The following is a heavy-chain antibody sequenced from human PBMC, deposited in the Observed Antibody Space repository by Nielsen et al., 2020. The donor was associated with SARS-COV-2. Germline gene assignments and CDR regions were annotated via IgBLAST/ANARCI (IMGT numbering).Heavy chain of an antibody. CDR1: GFTFSDYY. V-gene: IGHV3-11*06. J-gene: IGHJ6*03. Sequence: GESLKISCAASGFTFSDYYMSWIRQAPGKGLERVSYISSSSSYTNYADSVKGRFTISRDNAKNSLYLQMNSLRAEDTAVYYCARGVSSSWYYYYMDVWGKGTTVTVSS. CDR2: ISSSSSYT. CDR3: ARGVSSSWYYYYMDV. D-gene: IGHD6-13*01.